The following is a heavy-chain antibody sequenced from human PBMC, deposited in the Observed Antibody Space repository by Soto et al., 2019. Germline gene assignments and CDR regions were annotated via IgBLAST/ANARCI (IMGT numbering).Heavy chain of an antibody. CDR2: INPNNDGT. J-gene: IGHJ4*02. CDR1: GNTFIGYY. D-gene: IGHD1-26*01. V-gene: IGHV1-2*02. Sequence: ASVKVSCKASGNTFIGYYIHWVRQAPGQGLKWMGWINPNNDGTTYGEKFQGRVTMTRDTSTSTAYMELSRLRSDDTAVYYCARDLGGSRDSWGQGTLVTVSS. CDR3: ARDLGGSRDS.